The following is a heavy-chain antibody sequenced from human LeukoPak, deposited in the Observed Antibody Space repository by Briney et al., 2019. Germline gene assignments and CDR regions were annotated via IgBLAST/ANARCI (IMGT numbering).Heavy chain of an antibody. CDR1: GGSINSYY. D-gene: IGHD3-22*01. V-gene: IGHV4-59*08. CDR2: IYYSGST. CDR3: ARGAGVQYYYDSSGYYY. J-gene: IGHJ4*02. Sequence: SETLSLTRTVSGGSINSYYWSGIRQPPGKGLEWIGYIYYSGSTNYNPSLKSRVTISVDTSKNQFSLKLSSVTAADTAVYYCARGAGVQYYYDSSGYYYWGQGTLVTVSS.